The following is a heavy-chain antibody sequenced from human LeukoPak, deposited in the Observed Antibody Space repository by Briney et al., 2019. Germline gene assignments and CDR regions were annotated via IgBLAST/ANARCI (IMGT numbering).Heavy chain of an antibody. D-gene: IGHD6-13*01. CDR3: AIHVPPGSWPPKYYYNYYMDV. V-gene: IGHV4-4*09. Sequence: SETLSLTCTVSGGSISSYYWSWIRQPPGKGLEWIGYIYTSGSTNYNPSLKSRVTISVDTSKNQFSLKLSSVTAADTAVYYCAIHVPPGSWPPKYYYNYYMDVWGKGTTVTASS. CDR1: GGSISSYY. J-gene: IGHJ6*03. CDR2: IYTSGST.